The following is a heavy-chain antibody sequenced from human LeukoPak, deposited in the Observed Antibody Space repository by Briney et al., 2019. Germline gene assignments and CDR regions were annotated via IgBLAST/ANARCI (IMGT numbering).Heavy chain of an antibody. V-gene: IGHV1-2*02. D-gene: IGHD3-3*01. Sequence: ASVKVSCKSSGGTFSSYAISWVRQAPGQGLEWMGWINPNSGGTNYRQKFGGRVTMTRETSISTAYMELSRLRSDDTAVYYCARDKTITIFGVVTSNWFDPWGQGTLVTVSS. J-gene: IGHJ5*02. CDR3: ARDKTITIFGVVTSNWFDP. CDR1: GGTFSSYA. CDR2: INPNSGGT.